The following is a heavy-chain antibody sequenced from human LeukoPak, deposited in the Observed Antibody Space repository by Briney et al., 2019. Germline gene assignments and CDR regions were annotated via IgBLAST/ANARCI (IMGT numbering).Heavy chain of an antibody. V-gene: IGHV3-21*01. CDR3: ARSLGSSSWSLDY. J-gene: IGHJ4*02. CDR1: GFTFSSYS. Sequence: PGGSLRLSCAASGFTFSSYSMNWVRQAPGKGLEWVSSISSSSSYIYYADSVKGRFTISRDNAKNSLYLQMNSLRAEDTAVYYCARSLGSSSWSLDYWGQGTLVTVSS. D-gene: IGHD6-13*01. CDR2: ISSSSSYI.